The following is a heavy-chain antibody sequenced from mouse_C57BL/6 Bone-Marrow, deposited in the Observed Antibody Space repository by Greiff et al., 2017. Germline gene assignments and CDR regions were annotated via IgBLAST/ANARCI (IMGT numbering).Heavy chain of an antibody. D-gene: IGHD1-1*01. V-gene: IGHV1-42*01. CDR2: INPSTGGT. CDR1: GYSFTGYY. CDR3: ARNYGSSLWFAY. Sequence: EVQLQQSGPELVKPGASVKISCKASGYSFTGYYMNWVKQSPEKSLEWIGEINPSTGGTTYNQKFKAKATLTVDKSSSTAYMQLKSLTSEDSAVYYCARNYGSSLWFAYWGQGTLVTVSA. J-gene: IGHJ3*01.